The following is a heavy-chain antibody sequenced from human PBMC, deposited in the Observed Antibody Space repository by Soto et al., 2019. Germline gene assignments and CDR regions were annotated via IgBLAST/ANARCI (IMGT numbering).Heavy chain of an antibody. CDR3: ARDRMEYSSGWTYFDY. Sequence: GGSLRLSCAASGFTFSSYAMHWVRQAPGKGLEWVAVISYDGSNKYYADSVKGRFTISRDNSKNTLYLQMNSLRAEDTAVYYCARDRMEYSSGWTYFDYWGQGTLVTVSS. D-gene: IGHD6-19*01. J-gene: IGHJ4*02. V-gene: IGHV3-30-3*01. CDR1: GFTFSSYA. CDR2: ISYDGSNK.